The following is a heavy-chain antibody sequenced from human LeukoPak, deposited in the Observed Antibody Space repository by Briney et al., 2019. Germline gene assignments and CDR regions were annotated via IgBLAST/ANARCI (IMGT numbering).Heavy chain of an antibody. CDR3: ARDPLTAAGTGWFDP. V-gene: IGHV1-2*02. D-gene: IGHD6-13*01. Sequence: ASVKVSCKASGYTFTGYYMHWVRQAPGQGLEWMGWINPNSGGTNYAQKFQGRVTMTRDTSISTAYMELSRLRSDDTAVYYCARDPLTAAGTGWFDPWGQGTLVTVSS. CDR1: GYTFTGYY. CDR2: INPNSGGT. J-gene: IGHJ5*02.